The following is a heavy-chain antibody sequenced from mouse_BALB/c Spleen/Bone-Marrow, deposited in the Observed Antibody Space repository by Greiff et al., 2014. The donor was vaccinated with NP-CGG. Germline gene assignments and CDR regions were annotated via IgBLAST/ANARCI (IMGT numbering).Heavy chain of an antibody. J-gene: IGHJ2*01. V-gene: IGHV3-8*02. CDR2: ISYSGNA. CDR3: ARGNGYHFDY. D-gene: IGHD1-2*01. CDR1: GDSITSSY. Sequence: DVQLQESGPSLVKPSQTLSLTCSVAGDSITSSYWNWIRKFPGNKLEYMGYISYSGNAYYNPSLKSRISLTRDTSKNQYYQQLNSVTTEDTATYFCARGNGYHFDYWGQGTTLTVSS.